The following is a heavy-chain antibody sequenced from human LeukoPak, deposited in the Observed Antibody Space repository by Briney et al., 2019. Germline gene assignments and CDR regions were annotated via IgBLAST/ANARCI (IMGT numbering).Heavy chain of an antibody. CDR3: ATSGYSSGWAPRNFQH. J-gene: IGHJ1*01. D-gene: IGHD6-19*01. V-gene: IGHV4-34*01. Sequence: SETLSLTCAVYGGSFSGYYWSWIRQPPGKGLEWIGEINHSGSTNYNPSLKSRVTISVDTSKNQFSLKLSSVTAADTAVYYCATSGYSSGWAPRNFQHWGQGTLVTVSS. CDR1: GGSFSGYY. CDR2: INHSGST.